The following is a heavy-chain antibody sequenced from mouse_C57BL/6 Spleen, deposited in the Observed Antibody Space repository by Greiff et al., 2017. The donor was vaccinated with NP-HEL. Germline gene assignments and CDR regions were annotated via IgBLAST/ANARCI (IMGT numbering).Heavy chain of an antibody. V-gene: IGHV1-69*01. CDR1: GYTFPSYW. CDR3: ARIPTYDYDGEPFAY. J-gene: IGHJ3*01. Sequence: QVQLQQPGAELVMPGASVKLSCKASGYTFPSYWMHWVKQRPGPGLAWLGAIDPSDSYTNYNQKFKGKSTLTVDKSSSTAYMQLSSLTSEDSAVYYCARIPTYDYDGEPFAYWGQGTLVTVSA. CDR2: IDPSDSYT. D-gene: IGHD2-4*01.